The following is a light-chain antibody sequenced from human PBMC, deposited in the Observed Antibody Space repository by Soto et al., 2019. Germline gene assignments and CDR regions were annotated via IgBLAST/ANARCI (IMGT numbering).Light chain of an antibody. CDR2: DAS. J-gene: IGKJ4*01. V-gene: IGKV3-15*01. CDR3: QQYDKWPLT. CDR1: QSVSNN. Sequence: EIVLTQSPATLSVSPGERATLSCRASQSVSNNLAWYLQKPGQAPRLLIYDASTRATGIQARFSGSGSGTEFTLAISGLQSEDFVVYYCQQYDKWPLTFGGGTKVEIK.